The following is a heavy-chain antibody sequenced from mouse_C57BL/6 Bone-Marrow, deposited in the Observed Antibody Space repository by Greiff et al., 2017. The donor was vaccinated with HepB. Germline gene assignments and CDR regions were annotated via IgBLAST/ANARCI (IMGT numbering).Heavy chain of an antibody. CDR3: ANYYGSSYKFAY. Sequence: VQLQQSVAELVRPGASVKLSCTASGFNIKNTYMPWVKQRPEQGLEWIGRIDPANGNTKYAPKFQGKATITADTSSNTAYLQLSSLTSEDTAIYYCANYYGSSYKFAYWGQGTLVTVSA. V-gene: IGHV14-3*01. D-gene: IGHD1-1*01. CDR2: IDPANGNT. CDR1: GFNIKNTY. J-gene: IGHJ3*01.